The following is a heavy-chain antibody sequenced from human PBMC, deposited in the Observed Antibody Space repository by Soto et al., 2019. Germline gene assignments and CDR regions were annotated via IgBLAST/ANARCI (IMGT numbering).Heavy chain of an antibody. CDR3: ARTETGGPYNWFDP. V-gene: IGHV4-4*07. CDR1: GGSISSYC. Sequence: SETLSLTCTVSGGSISSYCWSWIRQPAGKGLEWIGRIYTSGSTNYNPSLKSRVTMSVDTSKNQFSLKLSSVTAADTAVYYCARTETGGPYNWFDPWGQGTLVTVSS. CDR2: IYTSGST. D-gene: IGHD1-1*01. J-gene: IGHJ5*02.